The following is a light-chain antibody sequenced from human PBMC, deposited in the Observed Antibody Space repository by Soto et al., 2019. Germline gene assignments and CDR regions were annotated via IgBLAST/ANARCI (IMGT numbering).Light chain of an antibody. J-gene: IGKJ1*01. V-gene: IGKV3-15*01. CDR3: LQYNNRPRGRT. Sequence: EIVMTQSPATLSLSPGERATLSCRSSQSVGSNLAWYQQKPGQAPGLLIYGASTRATGIPARFSGSGSGTEFTLTISTLQSEDFAVYYCLQYNNRPRGRTFGQGTKV. CDR2: GAS. CDR1: QSVGSN.